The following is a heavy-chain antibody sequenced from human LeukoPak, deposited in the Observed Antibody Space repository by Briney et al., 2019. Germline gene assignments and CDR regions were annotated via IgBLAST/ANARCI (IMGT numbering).Heavy chain of an antibody. CDR3: ARDIVVVPAAIWSYYYYYMDV. CDR1: GGSISSGSYY. J-gene: IGHJ6*03. D-gene: IGHD2-2*02. V-gene: IGHV4-61*02. Sequence: SQTLSLTCTVSGGSISSGSYYWSWIRQPAGKGLEWIGRIYTSGSTNYNPSLKSRVTISVDASKNQFSLKLSSLTAADTAVYYCARDIVVVPAAIWSYYYYYMDVWGKGTTVTVSS. CDR2: IYTSGST.